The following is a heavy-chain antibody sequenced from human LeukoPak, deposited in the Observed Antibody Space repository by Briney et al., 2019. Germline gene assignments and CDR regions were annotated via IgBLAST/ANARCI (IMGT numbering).Heavy chain of an antibody. CDR3: ATSLRGYFDWLSPFDY. D-gene: IGHD3-9*01. Sequence: ASVKVSCKASGYTFTSYGISWVRQAPGQGPEWMGWISAYNGNTNYAQKLQGRVTMTTDTSTSTAYMELRSLRPDDTAVYYCATSLRGYFDWLSPFDYWGQGTLVPVSS. CDR1: GYTFTSYG. V-gene: IGHV1-18*01. CDR2: ISAYNGNT. J-gene: IGHJ4*02.